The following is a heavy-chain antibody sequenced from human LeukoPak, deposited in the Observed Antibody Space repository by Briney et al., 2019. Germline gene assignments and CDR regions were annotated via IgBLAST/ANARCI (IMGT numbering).Heavy chain of an antibody. CDR1: GYTLTELS. CDR2: FDPEDGET. D-gene: IGHD3-22*01. Sequence: ASVKVSCKVSGYTLTELSMHWVRQAPGKGLEWMGGFDPEDGETIYAQKFQGRVTMTRDTSTSTVYMELSSLRSEDTAVYYCARAHYFDSAGYFDFWGQGTLVTVSS. CDR3: ARAHYFDSAGYFDF. J-gene: IGHJ4*02. V-gene: IGHV1-24*01.